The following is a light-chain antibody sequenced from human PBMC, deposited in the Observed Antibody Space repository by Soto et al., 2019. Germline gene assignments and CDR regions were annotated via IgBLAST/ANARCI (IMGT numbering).Light chain of an antibody. Sequence: QSVLTQPASVSGSPGQSITISCTGTSSYVGGFNYVSWYQQHPGKAPKLMIYDVTNRPSGVSYRFSGSKSGNTASLTISGLQAEDEADYYCNSYTSSSTHVFGTRTKVP. CDR3: NSYTSSSTHV. CDR2: DVT. CDR1: SSYVGGFNY. J-gene: IGLJ1*01. V-gene: IGLV2-14*03.